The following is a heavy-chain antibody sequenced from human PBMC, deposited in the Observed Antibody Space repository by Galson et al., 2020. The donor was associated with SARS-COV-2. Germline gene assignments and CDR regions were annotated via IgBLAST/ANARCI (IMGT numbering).Heavy chain of an antibody. J-gene: IGHJ4*02. V-gene: IGHV3-23*01. CDR1: GFTFTNYA. D-gene: IGHD4-17*01. CDR2: ISEEGGST. Sequence: GGSLRPPCAAPGFTFTNYAMSWVRQAPGKGLEGVSGISEEGGSTYYADFGKGRFTISRDNSKNTVYLQMNSLGAGDTALYYCAKDQGNDYGDQLDYWGQGTLVTVSS. CDR3: AKDQGNDYGDQLDY.